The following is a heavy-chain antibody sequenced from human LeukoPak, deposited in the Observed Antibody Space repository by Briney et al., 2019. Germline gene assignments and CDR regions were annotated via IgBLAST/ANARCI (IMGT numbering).Heavy chain of an antibody. Sequence: ASVKVSCKASGYTFTSYGISWVRQAPGQGLEWMGWISAYNGNTNYAQKLQGRVTMTTDTSTSTAYMELRSLRSDDTAVYYCARVREFRGYSGYDSLPNDAFDIWGQGTMVTVSS. CDR2: ISAYNGNT. J-gene: IGHJ3*02. CDR1: GYTFTSYG. D-gene: IGHD5-12*01. V-gene: IGHV1-18*01. CDR3: ARVREFRGYSGYDSLPNDAFDI.